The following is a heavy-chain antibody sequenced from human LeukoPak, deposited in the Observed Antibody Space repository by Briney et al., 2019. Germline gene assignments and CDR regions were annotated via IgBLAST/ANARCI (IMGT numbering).Heavy chain of an antibody. V-gene: IGHV4-34*01. J-gene: IGHJ3*02. Sequence: SETLSLTCAVYGGSFCGYYWSWIRQPPGKGLEWIGEINHSGSTNYNPSLKSRVTISVDTSKNQFSLKLSSVTAADTAVYYCASLLRGSYAFDIWGQGTMVTVSS. D-gene: IGHD1-26*01. CDR2: INHSGST. CDR1: GGSFCGYY. CDR3: ASLLRGSYAFDI.